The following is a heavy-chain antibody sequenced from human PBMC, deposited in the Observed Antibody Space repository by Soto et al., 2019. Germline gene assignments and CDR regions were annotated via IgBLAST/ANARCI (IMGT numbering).Heavy chain of an antibody. J-gene: IGHJ4*02. CDR1: GGSISTYY. CDR3: ARDSHSPTIDD. Sequence: PSETLSLTCTVTGGSISTYYWSWTRQPPGKGLEWIGHIYYTGNTNYNPSLKSRVTISVDTSTNQFSLRLSSVSAADTAVYYCARDSHSPTIDDWGQGTLVTVSS. V-gene: IGHV4-59*13. D-gene: IGHD1-1*01. CDR2: IYYTGNT.